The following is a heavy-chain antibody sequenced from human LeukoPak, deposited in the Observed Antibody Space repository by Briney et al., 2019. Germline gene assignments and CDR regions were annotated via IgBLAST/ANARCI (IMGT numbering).Heavy chain of an antibody. D-gene: IGHD5-18*01. CDR1: GGTFNTYA. Sequence: SVKVSCKASGGTFNTYAITWVRQAPGRGLEWMGRIIPILDVADSAQRFQGRVTITADRSTSTVYMELNSLRSEDTAIYYCARFPVRGYTYGSVIHHMDVWGQGTTVIVSS. CDR2: IIPILDVA. V-gene: IGHV1-69*04. CDR3: ARFPVRGYTYGSVIHHMDV. J-gene: IGHJ6*02.